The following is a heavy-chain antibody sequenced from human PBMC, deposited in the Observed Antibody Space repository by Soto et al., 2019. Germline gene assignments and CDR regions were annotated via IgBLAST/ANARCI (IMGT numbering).Heavy chain of an antibody. CDR3: ASRDPGTSVDY. CDR2: IYRTGST. V-gene: IGHV4-4*02. J-gene: IGHJ4*02. CDR1: GFSFGTYTV. Sequence: PGGSLRLSCAVSGFSFGTYTVNWVRQPPGQGLEWIGEIYRTGSTNYNPSLKSRVTISLDKSENQFSLKVTSLTAADTAVYYCASRDPGTSVDYWGQGTLVTVSS. D-gene: IGHD1-7*01.